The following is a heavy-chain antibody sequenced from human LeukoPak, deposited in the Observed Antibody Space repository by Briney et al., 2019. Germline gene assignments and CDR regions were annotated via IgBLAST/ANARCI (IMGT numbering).Heavy chain of an antibody. D-gene: IGHD1-1*01. CDR2: INHSGST. V-gene: IGHV4-34*01. CDR1: GGSFSGYY. Sequence: SETLSLTCAAYGGSFSGYYWSWIRQPPGKGLEWIGEINHSGSTNYNLSLKSRVTISVDTSKNQFSLKLSSVTAADTAVYYCARSGWGTVPVDYWGQGTLVTVSS. J-gene: IGHJ4*02. CDR3: ARSGWGTVPVDY.